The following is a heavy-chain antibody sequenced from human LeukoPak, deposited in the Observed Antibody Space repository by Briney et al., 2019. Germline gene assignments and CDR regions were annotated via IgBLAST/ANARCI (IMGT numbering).Heavy chain of an antibody. V-gene: IGHV1-3*01. J-gene: IGHJ4*02. D-gene: IGHD3-10*01. CDR3: ARELGSGSYRFDY. CDR1: GYTFTSYA. CDR2: INAGNGNT. Sequence: ASVKVSCKASGYTFTSYAMHWVRQAPGQRLEWMGWINAGNGNTKYSQKFLGRVTITRDTSASTAYMELSSLRSEDTAVYYCARELGSGSYRFDYWGQGTLVTVSS.